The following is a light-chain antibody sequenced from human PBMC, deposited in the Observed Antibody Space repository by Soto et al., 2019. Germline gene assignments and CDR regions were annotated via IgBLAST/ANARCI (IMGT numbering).Light chain of an antibody. CDR2: DAS. CDR3: QQRADSWT. V-gene: IGKV3-11*01. Sequence: EVVLTQSPATLSLSPGERATLSCRASQSVSSYLAWYQQKPGQAPRLLIYDASNRATRIPARFSGSGSGTDFTLTINSLEPEDFAVYYCQQRADSWTFGQGTKVEI. CDR1: QSVSSY. J-gene: IGKJ1*01.